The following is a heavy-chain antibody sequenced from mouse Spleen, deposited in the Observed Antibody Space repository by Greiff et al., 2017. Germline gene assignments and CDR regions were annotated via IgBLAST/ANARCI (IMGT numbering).Heavy chain of an antibody. CDR3: ARCDYDGGWYFDV. CDR2: IYPRSGNT. D-gene: IGHD2-4*01. CDR1: GYTFTSYG. V-gene: IGHV1-81*01. J-gene: IGHJ1*01. Sequence: QVQLKESGAELARPGASVKLSCKASGYTFTSYGISWVKQRTGQGLEWIGEIYPRSGNTYYNEKFKGKATLTADKSSSTAYMELRSLTSEDSAVYFCARCDYDGGWYFDVWGAGTTVTVSS.